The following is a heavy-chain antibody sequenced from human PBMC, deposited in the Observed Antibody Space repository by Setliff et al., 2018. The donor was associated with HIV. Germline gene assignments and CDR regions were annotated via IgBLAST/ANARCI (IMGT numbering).Heavy chain of an antibody. CDR3: ARNRERSSSSGRFDY. CDR1: GFIFGNFG. V-gene: IGHV3-30*02. J-gene: IGHJ4*02. CDR2: IRYDGSEK. D-gene: IGHD6-6*01. Sequence: GGSLRLSCAASGFIFGNFGLHWVRQAPGEGLEWVTFIRYDGSEKFYADSVRGRFTISRDNSKNKLYLQMNSLRAEDTAVYFCARNRERSSSSGRFDYWGQGTLVTVSS.